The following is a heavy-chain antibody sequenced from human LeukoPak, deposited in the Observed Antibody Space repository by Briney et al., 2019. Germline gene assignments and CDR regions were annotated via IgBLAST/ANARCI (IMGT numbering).Heavy chain of an antibody. D-gene: IGHD3-16*01. CDR2: IYHSGST. V-gene: IGHV4-38-2*02. J-gene: IGHJ6*03. CDR1: GYSISSGYY. Sequence: SETLSLTCTVSGYSISSGYYWGWIRQPPGKGLEWIGSIYHSGSTYYNPSLKSRVTISVDTSKNQFSLKLSSVTAADTAVYYCARLRDYYYMDVWGKGTTVTISS. CDR3: ARLRDYYYMDV.